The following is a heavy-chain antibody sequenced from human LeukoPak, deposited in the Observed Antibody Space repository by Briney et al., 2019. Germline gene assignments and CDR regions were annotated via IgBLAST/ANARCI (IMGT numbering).Heavy chain of an antibody. D-gene: IGHD3-10*01. V-gene: IGHV4-34*01. Sequence: SETLSLTCAVYGGSFSGYYWSWIRQPPGKGLEGMGEINHSGSTKYNPSLKNQVTISVDTSKNQFSLKLSSVTAADTAVYYCARRLGRKFGERFYYYHYLDVWGKGTTVT. J-gene: IGHJ6*03. CDR3: ARRLGRKFGERFYYYHYLDV. CDR2: INHSGST. CDR1: GGSFSGYY.